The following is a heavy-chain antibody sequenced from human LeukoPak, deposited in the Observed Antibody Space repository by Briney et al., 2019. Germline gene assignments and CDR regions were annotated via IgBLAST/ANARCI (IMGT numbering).Heavy chain of an antibody. CDR1: GASISSSSDY. CDR3: ARDDVRGFS. V-gene: IGHV4-39*02. Sequence: PSETLSLTCTVSGASISSSSDYWGWLRQPPGKGLEWIGSIFYSGSTYYNPSLKSRVTISVDTSRNQFSLKLSSVTAADTAVYYCARDDVRGFSWGQGTLVTVSS. J-gene: IGHJ5*02. CDR2: IFYSGST.